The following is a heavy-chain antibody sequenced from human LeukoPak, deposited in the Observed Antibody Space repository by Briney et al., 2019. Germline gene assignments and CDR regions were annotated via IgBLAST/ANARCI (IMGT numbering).Heavy chain of an antibody. V-gene: IGHV4-39*01. CDR1: GGSISSSSYY. Sequence: NPSETLSLTCTVSGGSISSSSYYLGWIRQPPGKGLEWIGSIYYSGSTYYNPSLKSRVTISVDTSKNQFSLKLSSVTAADTAVYYCARRSSSMAGDVWGKGTTVTVSS. CDR2: IYYSGST. J-gene: IGHJ6*04. CDR3: ARRSSSMAGDV. D-gene: IGHD6-13*01.